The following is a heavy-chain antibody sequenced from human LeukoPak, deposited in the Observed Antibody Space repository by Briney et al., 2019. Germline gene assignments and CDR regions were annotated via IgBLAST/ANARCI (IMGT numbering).Heavy chain of an antibody. CDR1: GGTFSSYG. Sequence: GASVKVSCTASGGTFSSYGISWVRQAPGQGLEWMGRIIPIFGTANYAQKFQGRVTITADKLTSTAYMEVSSLRSEDTAVYYCARTNYYDSSGYQGAGTYYYGMDVWGQGTTVTVSS. D-gene: IGHD3-22*01. J-gene: IGHJ6*02. V-gene: IGHV1-69*06. CDR2: IIPIFGTA. CDR3: ARTNYYDSSGYQGAGTYYYGMDV.